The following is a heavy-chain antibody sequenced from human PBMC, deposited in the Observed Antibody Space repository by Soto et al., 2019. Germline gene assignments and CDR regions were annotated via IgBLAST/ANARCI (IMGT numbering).Heavy chain of an antibody. CDR3: ARVIVATSYYYYGMDV. J-gene: IGHJ6*02. CDR1: GFTFSSYS. D-gene: IGHD5-12*01. Sequence: EVQLVESGGGLVKPGGSLRLSCAASGFTFSSYSMNWVRKAPGKGLEWVSSISSSSSYIYYADSVKGRFTISRDNAKNSLYLQMNSLRAEDTAVYYCARVIVATSYYYYGMDVWGQGTTVTVSS. V-gene: IGHV3-21*01. CDR2: ISSSSSYI.